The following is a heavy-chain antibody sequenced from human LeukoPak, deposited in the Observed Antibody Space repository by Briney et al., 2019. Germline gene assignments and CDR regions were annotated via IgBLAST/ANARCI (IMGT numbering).Heavy chain of an antibody. J-gene: IGHJ4*02. CDR1: GFTFSSYS. D-gene: IGHD3-10*01. Sequence: GGSLRLSCAASGFTFSSYSINWVRQAPGKGLEWVSSISSSSSYKYYADSVKGRFTISRDNAKNSLYLQMNSLRAEDTAVYYCARDRRGGSGHFDYWGQGTLVTVSS. V-gene: IGHV3-21*01. CDR2: ISSSSSYK. CDR3: ARDRRGGSGHFDY.